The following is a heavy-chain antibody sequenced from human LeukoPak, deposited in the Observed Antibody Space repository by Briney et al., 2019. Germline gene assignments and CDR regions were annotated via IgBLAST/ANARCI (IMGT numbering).Heavy chain of an antibody. D-gene: IGHD2-21*01. J-gene: IGHJ4*02. V-gene: IGHV4-59*01. CDR2: IYYSGST. CDR1: GGSISSYY. Sequence: SETLSLTCSVSGGSISSYYWSWIRQPPGKGLEWIGYIYYSGSTNYDPSLKSRVTISVDTSKNQFSLKLSSVTAADTAVYYCARVGSGGADYWGQGTLVTVSS. CDR3: ARVGSGGADY.